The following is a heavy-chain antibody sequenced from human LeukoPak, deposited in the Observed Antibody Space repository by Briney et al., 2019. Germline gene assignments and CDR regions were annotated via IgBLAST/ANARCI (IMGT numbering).Heavy chain of an antibody. Sequence: ASVKISCKGSGYSFTSYWIGWVRQMPGKGLEWMGIIYPGDSDTRYSPSFQGQVTISADKSISTAYLQWSSLRASDTAMYYCARHVSDIVVVPAAMTLDYWGPGTLVTVSS. CDR2: IYPGDSDT. J-gene: IGHJ4*02. D-gene: IGHD2-2*01. CDR3: ARHVSDIVVVPAAMTLDY. V-gene: IGHV5-51*01. CDR1: GYSFTSYW.